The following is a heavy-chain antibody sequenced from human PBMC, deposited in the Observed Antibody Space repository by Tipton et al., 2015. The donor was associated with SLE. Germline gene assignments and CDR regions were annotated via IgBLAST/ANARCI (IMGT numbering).Heavy chain of an antibody. CDR3: ARVTGELALHGAIDI. V-gene: IGHV4-59*01. CDR2: VSYSGST. J-gene: IGHJ3*02. CDR1: GGSINVYY. D-gene: IGHD3-10*01. Sequence: TLSLTCSVSGGSINVYYWSWVRQPPGKGLEWIGYVSYSGSTNYNPSLQSRVTISVDTSKNQFSLKLRSVTAADTAVYYCARVTGELALHGAIDIWGQGTLVTVSS.